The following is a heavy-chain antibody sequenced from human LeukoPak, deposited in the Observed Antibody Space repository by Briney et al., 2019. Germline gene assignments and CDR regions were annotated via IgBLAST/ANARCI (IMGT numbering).Heavy chain of an antibody. CDR3: AKDLIASVAVAGIFDY. V-gene: IGHV3-30*02. D-gene: IGHD6-19*01. Sequence: PGGSLRLSCAASGFTFNSYGMHWVRQAPGKGLEWVAFIRYDGTNTYYADSVKGRFTISRDNSKNTLYLQMNSLRAEDTAVYYCAKDLIASVAVAGIFDYWGQGTLVTVSS. CDR1: GFTFNSYG. J-gene: IGHJ4*02. CDR2: IRYDGTNT.